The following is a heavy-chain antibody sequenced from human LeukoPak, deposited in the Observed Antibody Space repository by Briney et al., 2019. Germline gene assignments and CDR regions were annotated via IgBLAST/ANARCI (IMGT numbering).Heavy chain of an antibody. D-gene: IGHD3-3*01. J-gene: IGHJ6*03. Sequence: GASVKVSCKASGYIFTSYYMYWVRQAPGQGLEWMGIINPSGGSIRYAQKFQGRVTMTRDTSTSTVYMELSSLRSEDTAVYYCARDPGQLEWPGLSMDVWGKGTTVTVSS. CDR1: GYIFTSYY. CDR2: INPSGGSI. CDR3: ARDPGQLEWPGLSMDV. V-gene: IGHV1-46*01.